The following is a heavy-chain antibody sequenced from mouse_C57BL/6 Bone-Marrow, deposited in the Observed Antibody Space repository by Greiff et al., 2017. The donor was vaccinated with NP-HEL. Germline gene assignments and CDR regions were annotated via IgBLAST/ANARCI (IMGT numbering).Heavy chain of an antibody. Sequence: EVKLMESGPGLAKPSQTLSLTCSVTGYSITSDYWNWIRKFPGNKLEYLGYISYSGITYYNPSLNSRISITRDTSKKQYYLQLNSVTTEDTAQYYCARGDYDGPSGCAYGGQGTLVTVSA. D-gene: IGHD2-4*01. CDR3: ARGDYDGPSGCAY. CDR2: ISYSGIT. V-gene: IGHV3-8*01. J-gene: IGHJ3*01. CDR1: GYSITSDY.